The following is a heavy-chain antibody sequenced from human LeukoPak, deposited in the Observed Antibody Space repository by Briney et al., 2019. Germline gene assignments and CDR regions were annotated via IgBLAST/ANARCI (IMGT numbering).Heavy chain of an antibody. D-gene: IGHD3-22*01. CDR1: GGTFSSYA. J-gene: IGHJ3*02. CDR3: ARDRRYYYDSSGYTDAFDI. V-gene: IGHV1-69*13. Sequence: SVKVSCKASGGTFSSYAISWVRQAPGQGLEWMGGIIPIFGTPNYAQKFEGRVTITADESTSTAYMELSSLRSEDTAVYYCARDRRYYYDSSGYTDAFDIWGQGTMVTVSS. CDR2: IIPIFGTP.